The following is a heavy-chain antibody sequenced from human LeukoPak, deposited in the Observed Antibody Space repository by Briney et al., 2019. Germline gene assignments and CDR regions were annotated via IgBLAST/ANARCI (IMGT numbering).Heavy chain of an antibody. Sequence: ASETLSLTCAVYGGSFSGYYWSWIRQPPGKGLEWIGSIYYSGSTYYNPSLKSRVTISVDTSKNQFSLKLSSVTAADTAVYYCASWGGIAVAGTEVDAFDIWGQGTMVTVSS. CDR3: ASWGGIAVAGTEVDAFDI. CDR1: GGSFSGYY. J-gene: IGHJ3*02. D-gene: IGHD6-19*01. CDR2: IYYSGST. V-gene: IGHV4-34*01.